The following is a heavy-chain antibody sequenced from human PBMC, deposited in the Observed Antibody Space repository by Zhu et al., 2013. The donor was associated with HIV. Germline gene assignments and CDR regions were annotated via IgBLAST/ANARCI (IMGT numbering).Heavy chain of an antibody. V-gene: IGHV1-18*01. CDR1: GYTFTSYG. D-gene: IGHD3-10*01. CDR3: ARGGRVLLWFPGGPFDY. J-gene: IGHJ4*02. CDR2: ISAYNGNT. Sequence: QVQLVQSGAEVKKPGASVRVSCKASGYTFTSYGISWVRQAPGQGLEWMGWISAYNGNTNYAQKLQGRVTMTTDTSTSTAYMDLRSLRSDDTAVYYCARGGRVLLWFPGGPFDYWGQGTLVTVSS.